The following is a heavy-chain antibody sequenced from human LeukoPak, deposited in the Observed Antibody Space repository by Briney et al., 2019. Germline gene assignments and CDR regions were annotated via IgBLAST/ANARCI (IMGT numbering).Heavy chain of an antibody. CDR1: GGTFSSYA. V-gene: IGHV1-46*01. D-gene: IGHD5-18*01. CDR3: ARGSVDTAMPFDY. Sequence: ASVKVSCKASGGTFSSYAISWVRQAPGQGLEWMGIINPSGGSTSYAQKFQGRVTMTRDTSTSTVYMELSSLRSEDTAVYYCARGSVDTAMPFDYWGQGTLVTVSS. J-gene: IGHJ4*02. CDR2: INPSGGST.